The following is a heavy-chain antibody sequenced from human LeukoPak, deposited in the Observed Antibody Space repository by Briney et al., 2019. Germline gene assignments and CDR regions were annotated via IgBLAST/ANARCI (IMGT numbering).Heavy chain of an antibody. Sequence: SETLSLTCAVYGGSFSGYYWSWIRQPPGKGLEWIGEINHSGSTNYNPSLKSRVTISVDTSKNQFSLKLSSVTAADTAVYYCARGGYFDYWGQGTLVTVSS. CDR2: INHSGST. CDR3: ARGGYFDY. CDR1: GGSFSGYY. V-gene: IGHV4-34*01. J-gene: IGHJ4*02.